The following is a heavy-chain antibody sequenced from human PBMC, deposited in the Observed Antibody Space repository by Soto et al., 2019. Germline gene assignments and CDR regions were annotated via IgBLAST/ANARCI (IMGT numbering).Heavy chain of an antibody. CDR2: ISGSGGST. CDR3: AKRATGTYFDY. CDR1: GFTFSSYA. J-gene: IGHJ4*02. V-gene: IGHV3-23*01. D-gene: IGHD1-1*01. Sequence: GGSLRLSCTASGFTFSSYAMNWVRQAPGKGLEWVSVISGSGGSTYYADSVKGRFTISRDNSKNTLYLQMNSLRAEDTAVYYCAKRATGTYFDYWGQGTLVTVSS.